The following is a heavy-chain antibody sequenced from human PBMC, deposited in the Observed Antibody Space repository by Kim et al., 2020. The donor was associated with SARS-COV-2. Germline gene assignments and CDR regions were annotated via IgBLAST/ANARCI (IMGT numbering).Heavy chain of an antibody. CDR3: ARRKPLHSGRHIVAKSGPFDY. CDR1: GYSFTSYW. D-gene: IGHD5-12*01. J-gene: IGHJ4*02. Sequence: GESLKISCKGSGYSFTSYWIGWVRQMPGKGLEWMGNIYPGDSDTRYSPSFQGQVTISADKSISTAYLQWSSLKASDTAMYYCARRKPLHSGRHIVAKSGPFDYWGQGTLVTVSS. CDR2: IYPGDSDT. V-gene: IGHV5-51*01.